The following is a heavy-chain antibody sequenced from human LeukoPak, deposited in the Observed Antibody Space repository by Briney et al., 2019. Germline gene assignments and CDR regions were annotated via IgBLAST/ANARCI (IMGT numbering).Heavy chain of an antibody. V-gene: IGHV3-21*01. CDR3: ARGAMVRGAPLYYYYYGMDV. CDR2: ISSSSSYI. D-gene: IGHD3-10*01. Sequence: GGSLRLSCAASGFTFSSYSMNWVRQAPGKGLEWVSFISSSSSYIYYADSVKGRFTISRDNAKNSLYLQMNSLRAEDTAVYYCARGAMVRGAPLYYYYYGMDVWGKGTTVTVSS. J-gene: IGHJ6*04. CDR1: GFTFSSYS.